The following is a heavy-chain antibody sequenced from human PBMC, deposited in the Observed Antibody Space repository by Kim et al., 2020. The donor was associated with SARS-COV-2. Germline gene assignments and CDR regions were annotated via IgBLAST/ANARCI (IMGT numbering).Heavy chain of an antibody. J-gene: IGHJ4*01. V-gene: IGHV3-53*01. CDR2: MFSGGSR. Sequence: GGSLRLSCAASGLTVSSNYMSWVRQAPGRGLEWVSVMFSGGSRYYADSVKGRFTISRDNSKNTLYLQMNSLRAEDTAVYYCARDLYYGSGSYYFDYWGHGTLVTVSS. D-gene: IGHD3-10*01. CDR3: ARDLYYGSGSYYFDY. CDR1: GLTVSSNY.